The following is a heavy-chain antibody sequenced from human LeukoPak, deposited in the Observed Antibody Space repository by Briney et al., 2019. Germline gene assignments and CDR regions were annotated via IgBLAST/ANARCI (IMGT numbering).Heavy chain of an antibody. Sequence: GRSLRLSCAASGFTFSSYGLHWVRQAPGKGLEWVAVISYDGTNKYYADSVKGRFTISRDNSKNTLYLQMNSLRAEDTAVYYCAKDFRFRFGWDGPDYWGQGTLVTVSS. D-gene: IGHD3-10*01. V-gene: IGHV3-30*18. J-gene: IGHJ4*02. CDR3: AKDFRFRFGWDGPDY. CDR2: ISYDGTNK. CDR1: GFTFSSYG.